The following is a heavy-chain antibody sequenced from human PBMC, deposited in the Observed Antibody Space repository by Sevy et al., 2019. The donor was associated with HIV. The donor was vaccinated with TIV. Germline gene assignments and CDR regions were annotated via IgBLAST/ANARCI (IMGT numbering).Heavy chain of an antibody. CDR2: ISYDGINK. CDR1: GFTFSSYG. Sequence: GGSLRLSCAASGFTFSSYGMHWVRQAPGKGLEWVAVISYDGINKYYGDSVKGRFTISRDNSKNTLYLQMNSLRAEDTAVYYCAKWSRGGARGLHLGAFDIWGQGTMVTVSS. CDR3: AKWSRGGARGLHLGAFDI. V-gene: IGHV3-30*18. D-gene: IGHD2-15*01. J-gene: IGHJ3*02.